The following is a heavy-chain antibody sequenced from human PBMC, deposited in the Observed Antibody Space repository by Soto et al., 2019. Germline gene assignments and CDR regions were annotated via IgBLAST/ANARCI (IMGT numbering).Heavy chain of an antibody. CDR2: IYPGDSDT. Sequence: EVQLVQSGAEVKKPGESLKISCKGSGYSFTSYWIGWVRQMPGKGLEWMGIIYPGDSDTRYSPSFQGQVTISADKSISTAYLQWSSLKASDTAMYYCASSYCSSTSCYAYFDYWGQGTLVTVSS. CDR3: ASSYCSSTSCYAYFDY. CDR1: GYSFTSYW. D-gene: IGHD2-2*01. J-gene: IGHJ4*02. V-gene: IGHV5-51*03.